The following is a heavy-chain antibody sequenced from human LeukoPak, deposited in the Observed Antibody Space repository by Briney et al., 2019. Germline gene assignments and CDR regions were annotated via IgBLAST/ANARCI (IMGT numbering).Heavy chain of an antibody. CDR3: ARDGPSDCSSTSCLYHDAFDI. Sequence: GGSLRLSCAASGFTFSSYSMNWVRQAPGKGLEWVSSIGSSSSYIYYADSVKGRFTISRDNAKNSLYLQMNSLRAEDTAVYYCARDGPSDCSSTSCLYHDAFDIWGQGTMVTVSS. D-gene: IGHD2-2*01. CDR2: IGSSSSYI. V-gene: IGHV3-21*01. J-gene: IGHJ3*02. CDR1: GFTFSSYS.